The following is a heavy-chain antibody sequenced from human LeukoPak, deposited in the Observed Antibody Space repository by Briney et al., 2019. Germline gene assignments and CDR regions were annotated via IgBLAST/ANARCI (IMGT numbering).Heavy chain of an antibody. CDR2: IYYSGST. CDR1: GGSISSYY. D-gene: IGHD6-19*01. J-gene: IGHJ4*02. CDR3: ATLDGIAVAGTGGGY. Sequence: PSETLSLTCTVSGGSISSYYWSWIRQPPGKGLEWIGYIYYSGSTNYNPSLKSRVTISVDTSKNQFSLKLSSVTAADTAVYYCATLDGIAVAGTGGGYWGQGTLVTVSS. V-gene: IGHV4-59*01.